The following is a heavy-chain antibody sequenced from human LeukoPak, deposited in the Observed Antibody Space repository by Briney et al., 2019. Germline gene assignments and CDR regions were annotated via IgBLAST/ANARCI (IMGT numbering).Heavy chain of an antibody. V-gene: IGHV1-18*01. CDR2: ISAYNGNT. J-gene: IGHJ4*02. D-gene: IGHD6-19*01. CDR1: GYTFTGYG. CDR3: ARDRIAVAGPRYFDY. Sequence: ASVKVSCKASGYTFTGYGISWVRQAPGQGLEWMGWISAYNGNTNYAQKLQGRVTMTTDTSTSTAYMELRSLRSDDTAVYYCARDRIAVAGPRYFDYWGQGTLVTVSS.